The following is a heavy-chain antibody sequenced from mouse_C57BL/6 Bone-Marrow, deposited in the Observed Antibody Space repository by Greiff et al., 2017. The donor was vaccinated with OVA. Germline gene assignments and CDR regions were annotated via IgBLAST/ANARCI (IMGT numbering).Heavy chain of an antibody. D-gene: IGHD2-3*01. CDR2: ISSGGSYT. CDR1: GFTFSSYG. J-gene: IGHJ2*01. Sequence: EVMLVESGGDLVKPGGSLKLSCAASGFTFSSYGMSWVRQTPDKRLEWVATISSGGSYTYYTDSVKGRFTISRDNAKNTLYLQMSSLKSEDTAMYYCARRWLLCDYWGQGTTLTVSS. V-gene: IGHV5-6*02. CDR3: ARRWLLCDY.